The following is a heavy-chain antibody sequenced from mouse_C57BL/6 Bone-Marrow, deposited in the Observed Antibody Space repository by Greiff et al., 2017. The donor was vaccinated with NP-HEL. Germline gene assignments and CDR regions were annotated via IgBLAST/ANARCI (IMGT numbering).Heavy chain of an antibody. CDR2: IWSGGST. CDR3: ARNWRITTVVATTYYAMDY. V-gene: IGHV2-2*01. CDR1: GFSLTSYG. Sequence: VQLQQSGPGLVQPSQSLSITCTVSGFSLTSYGVPWVRQSPGKGLEWLGVIWSGGSTDYNAAFIPRLSISKDNSKSQVFLKMNSLQADDTAIYYCARNWRITTVVATTYYAMDYWGQGTSVTVSS. J-gene: IGHJ4*01. D-gene: IGHD1-1*01.